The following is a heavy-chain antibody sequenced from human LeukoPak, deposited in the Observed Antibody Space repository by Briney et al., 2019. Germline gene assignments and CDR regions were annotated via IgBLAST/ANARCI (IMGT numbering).Heavy chain of an antibody. Sequence: PSETLSLTCTVSGGSISSSNYYWGWIRQPPGKGLEWIGNIYYSGSTYYNPSLKSRVTISVDTSKNNFSLKLSSVTAADTAVYYCARLVAVAGVFDYWGQGTLVTVSS. CDR1: GGSISSSNYY. D-gene: IGHD6-19*01. V-gene: IGHV4-39*02. CDR2: IYYSGST. J-gene: IGHJ4*02. CDR3: ARLVAVAGVFDY.